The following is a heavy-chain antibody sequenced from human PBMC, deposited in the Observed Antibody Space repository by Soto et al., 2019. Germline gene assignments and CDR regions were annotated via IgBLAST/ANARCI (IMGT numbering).Heavy chain of an antibody. CDR2: IFPSVTT. Sequence: IRQPPGKGLEWIGYIFPSVTTYYNPSLKSRVSISIAVSKHQFSLHLRSLPAADTAVYHCARGRAFASWGLGTLVTVSS. J-gene: IGHJ4*02. CDR3: ARGRAFAS. V-gene: IGHV4-30-2*01.